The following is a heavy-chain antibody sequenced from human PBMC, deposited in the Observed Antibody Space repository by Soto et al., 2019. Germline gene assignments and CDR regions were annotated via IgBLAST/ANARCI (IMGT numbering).Heavy chain of an antibody. CDR2: IVVGSGNT. J-gene: IGHJ4*02. D-gene: IGHD6-19*01. CDR3: GVAGWYWVPDY. Sequence: QMQLVQSGPEVKKPGTSVKVSCKASGFTFTSSAVQWVRQARGQRLEWIGWIVVGSGNTNYAQKFQERVTITRDMSTSTAYMELSSLRSEDTAVYYCGVAGWYWVPDYWGQGTLVTVSS. V-gene: IGHV1-58*01. CDR1: GFTFTSSA.